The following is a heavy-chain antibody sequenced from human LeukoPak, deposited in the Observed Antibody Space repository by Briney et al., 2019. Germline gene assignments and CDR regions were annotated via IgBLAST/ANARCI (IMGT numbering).Heavy chain of an antibody. CDR1: GFTFSDYY. Sequence: GGSLRLSCAASGFTFSDYYMTWIRQAPGKGLGWISYISSAGIIMYYADSVKGRFTISRDNAQNSLFLQMNSLRAEDTAVYYCARDLMPGYCSRTSCTWGQGTLVTVSS. V-gene: IGHV3-11*04. CDR3: ARDLMPGYCSRTSCT. J-gene: IGHJ4*02. D-gene: IGHD2-2*01. CDR2: ISSAGIIM.